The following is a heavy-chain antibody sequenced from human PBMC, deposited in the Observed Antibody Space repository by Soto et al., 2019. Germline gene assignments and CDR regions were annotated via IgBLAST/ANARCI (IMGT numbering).Heavy chain of an antibody. CDR3: ARGNTQRGWFDP. CDR2: IYYRGST. V-gene: IGHV4-31*03. CDR1: GGSISSGGYY. J-gene: IGHJ5*02. Sequence: QVQLQESGPGLVKPSQTLSLTCTVSGGSISSGGYYWSWIRQHPGKGLEWIGYIYYRGSTYYNPSLKSRVTISVDTSKNQFSLKLSSVTAADTAVYYCARGNTQRGWFDPWGQGTLVTVSS. D-gene: IGHD6-25*01.